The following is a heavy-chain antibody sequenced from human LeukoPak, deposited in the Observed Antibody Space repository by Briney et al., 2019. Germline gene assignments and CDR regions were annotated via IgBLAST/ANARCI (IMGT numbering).Heavy chain of an antibody. Sequence: RASETLSLTCTVSGASISSYYWTWIRQPPGKGLEWIGEINHSGSTNYNPSLKSRVTISVDTSKNQFSLKLSSVTAADTAVYYCARRIDYGDYVGTHLDYWGQGTLVTVSS. J-gene: IGHJ4*02. V-gene: IGHV4-34*01. CDR3: ARRIDYGDYVGTHLDY. CDR1: GASISSYY. D-gene: IGHD4-17*01. CDR2: INHSGST.